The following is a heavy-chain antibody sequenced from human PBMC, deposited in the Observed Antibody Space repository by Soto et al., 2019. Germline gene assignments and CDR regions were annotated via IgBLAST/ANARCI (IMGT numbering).Heavy chain of an antibody. D-gene: IGHD5-12*01. Sequence: PSETLSLTCNVSGASVSHGYWSWIRQPPGKGLEWIGFMYFGGSFNYNPSLKSRVTMSVDTSKNQFSLKLISVTAADTAKYFCAREGNLGRWLQPLDFWGQGTRVTVSS. V-gene: IGHV4-59*02. CDR2: MYFGGSF. CDR1: GASVSHGY. CDR3: AREGNLGRWLQPLDF. J-gene: IGHJ4*02.